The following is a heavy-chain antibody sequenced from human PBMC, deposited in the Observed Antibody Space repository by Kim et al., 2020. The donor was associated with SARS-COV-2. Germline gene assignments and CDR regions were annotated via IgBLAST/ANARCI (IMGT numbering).Heavy chain of an antibody. Sequence: GGSLRLSCAASGFTFSNAWMSWVRQAPGKGLEWVGRIKSKTDGGTTDYAAPVKGRFTISRDDSKNTLYLQMNSLKTEDTAVYYCTTDFGLRYFDWLPTIDYWGQGTLVTVSS. CDR2: IKSKTDGGTT. CDR1: GFTFSNAW. CDR3: TTDFGLRYFDWLPTIDY. V-gene: IGHV3-15*01. D-gene: IGHD3-9*01. J-gene: IGHJ4*02.